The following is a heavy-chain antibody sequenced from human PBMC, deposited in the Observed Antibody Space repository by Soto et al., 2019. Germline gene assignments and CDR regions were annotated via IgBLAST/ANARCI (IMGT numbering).Heavy chain of an antibody. CDR1: GGSISSSSYY. J-gene: IGHJ4*02. Sequence: SETLSLTCTVSGGSISSSSYYWGWIRQPPGKGLEWIGSIYYSGSTYYNPSLKSRVTISVDTSKNQFFLKLSSVTAADTAVYYCARGAEQWLVPLDYWGQGTLVTVSS. CDR3: ARGAEQWLVPLDY. V-gene: IGHV4-39*01. CDR2: IYYSGST. D-gene: IGHD6-19*01.